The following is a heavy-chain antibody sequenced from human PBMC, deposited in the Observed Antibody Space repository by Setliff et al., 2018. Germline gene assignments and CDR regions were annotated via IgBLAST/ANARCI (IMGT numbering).Heavy chain of an antibody. J-gene: IGHJ4*02. D-gene: IGHD4-17*01. CDR2: IYHSGSA. CDR3: AGSTATQVDY. Sequence: SETLSLTCAVSGYSISSDHYWGWIRQPPGKGLEWIGSIYHSGSAYYNPSLKSRATISVDTSKNHFSLNLISVTAAPTAVYYCAGSTATQVDYWGQGTQVTVSS. CDR1: GYSISSDHY. V-gene: IGHV4-38-2*01.